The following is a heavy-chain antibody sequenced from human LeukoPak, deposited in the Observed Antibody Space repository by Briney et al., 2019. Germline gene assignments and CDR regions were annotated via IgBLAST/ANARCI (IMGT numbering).Heavy chain of an antibody. V-gene: IGHV5-51*07. CDR2: IYPGDSDT. D-gene: IGHD6-19*01. Sequence: GESLKISCKGSGYSFTSYWIGWVHQMPGKGLEWMGIIYPGDSDTRYSPSFQGQVTISADKSISTAYLQWSSLKASDTAMYYCARSSGWPSYYYYGMDVWGQGTTVTVSS. J-gene: IGHJ6*02. CDR3: ARSSGWPSYYYYGMDV. CDR1: GYSFTSYW.